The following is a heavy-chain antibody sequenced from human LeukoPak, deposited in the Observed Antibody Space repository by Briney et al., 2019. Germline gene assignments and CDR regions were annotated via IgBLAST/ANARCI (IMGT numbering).Heavy chain of an antibody. J-gene: IGHJ4*02. D-gene: IGHD3-16*01. CDR2: IYTDGST. CDR3: XXXXXXXXTYXSYYFNL. V-gene: IGHV4-4*09. CDR1: GGSISSDY. Sequence: PSETLSLTCTVSGGSISSDYWSWIRQPPGRGLEWIGYIYTDGSTNYNPSLKSRVTISVDTSKNQFALKLSPVTAADPAVYYCXXXXXXXXTYXSYYFNLWGQGALVTVSS.